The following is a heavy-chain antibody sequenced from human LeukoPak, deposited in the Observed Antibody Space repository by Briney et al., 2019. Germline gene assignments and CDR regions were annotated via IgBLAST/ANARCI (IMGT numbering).Heavy chain of an antibody. CDR3: ARGYYYDCSGYYSLDY. V-gene: IGHV1-69*05. D-gene: IGHD3-22*01. J-gene: IGHJ4*02. CDR1: GRTFSSYA. Sequence: ASVKVSCKASGRTFSSYAISWVRQAPGQGLEWMGGIIPIFGTANYAQKLQGRVTMTTDTSTSTAYMELRSLRSDDTAVYYCARGYYYDCSGYYSLDYWGQGTLVTVSS. CDR2: IIPIFGTA.